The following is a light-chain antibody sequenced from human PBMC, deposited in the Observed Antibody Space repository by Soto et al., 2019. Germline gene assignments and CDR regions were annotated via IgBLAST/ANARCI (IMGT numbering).Light chain of an antibody. V-gene: IGKV3-15*01. CDR1: QSVSTN. CDR3: QQYNAWPQT. J-gene: IGKJ1*01. CDR2: GAS. Sequence: EIVMTQSPCTLSLSPGERATLSCRASQSVSTNLAWYQQIPGQAPRLLIYGASTRATGIPARFSGSGSGTEFTLAISSLQSEDFAVYYCQQYNAWPQTFGLGTKVDIK.